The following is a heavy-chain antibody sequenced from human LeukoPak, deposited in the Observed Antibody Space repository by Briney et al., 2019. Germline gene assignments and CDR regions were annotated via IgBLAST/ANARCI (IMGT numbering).Heavy chain of an antibody. CDR1: GSRFTSHW. J-gene: IGHJ3*02. CDR3: ARPRDFSGGFDI. D-gene: IGHD2-15*01. V-gene: IGHV5-51*01. Sequence: PGGSLQISCKGSGSRFTSHWIGWVRQMPGKGLEWMGIIYPGDSDTRYSPSFQGQVTISAHKSISTAYLQWSSLKASDTAMYYCARPRDFSGGFDIWGQGTMVTVSS. CDR2: IYPGDSDT.